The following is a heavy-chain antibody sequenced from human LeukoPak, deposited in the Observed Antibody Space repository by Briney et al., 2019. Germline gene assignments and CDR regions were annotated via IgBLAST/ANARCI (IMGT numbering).Heavy chain of an antibody. CDR2: IYSSGST. V-gene: IGHV4-59*08. D-gene: IGHD6-19*01. CDR3: ARLGYSSDWYKIDQ. CDR1: GGSISSYH. Sequence: PSETLSLTCTVSGGSISSYHWSWIRQPPGKGLEWIGYIYSSGSTNYNPSLESRLTISGDTSKNQFSLRLSSVTAADTAVYYCARLGYSSDWYKIDQWGQGTLVTVSS. J-gene: IGHJ5*02.